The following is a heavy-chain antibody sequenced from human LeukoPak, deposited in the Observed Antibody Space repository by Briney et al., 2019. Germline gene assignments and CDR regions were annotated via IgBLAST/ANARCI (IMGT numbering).Heavy chain of an antibody. CDR3: AKSRSQWELLLGSGAYFDY. V-gene: IGHV3-23*01. CDR2: ISGSGGST. D-gene: IGHD1-26*01. Sequence: GSLRLSCAASGFPFSSYAMSWVRPAPGTGLEWVSAISGSGGSTYYADSVKGRFTISRDNSKNTLYLQMNSLRAEDTAVYYCAKSRSQWELLLGSGAYFDYWGQGTLVTVSS. J-gene: IGHJ4*02. CDR1: GFPFSSYA.